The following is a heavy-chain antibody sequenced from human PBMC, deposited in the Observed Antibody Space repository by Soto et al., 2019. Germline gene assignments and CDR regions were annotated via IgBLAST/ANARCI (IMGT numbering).Heavy chain of an antibody. V-gene: IGHV3-74*01. D-gene: IGHD5-18*01. J-gene: IGHJ4*02. Sequence: PGGSLRLSCAASGFTLSSYWMHWVRQAPGKGLVWVSRIDSDGSRTAYADSVKGRFTISRDNAKNTLYLQMNSLRAEDTAVYYCVRGKDQRNTLTYSYYDSWGQGTLVTVSS. CDR1: GFTLSSYW. CDR2: IDSDGSRT. CDR3: VRGKDQRNTLTYSYYDS.